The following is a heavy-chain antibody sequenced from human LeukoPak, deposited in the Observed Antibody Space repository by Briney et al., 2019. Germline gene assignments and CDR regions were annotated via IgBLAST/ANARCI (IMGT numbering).Heavy chain of an antibody. CDR1: GFTFTNYW. V-gene: IGHV3-48*01. CDR2: ISTSSTTK. J-gene: IGHJ5*01. Sequence: GGSLRLSCAASGFTFTNYWMNWVRQAPGKGPEWLSYISTSSTTKYYADSVKGRFTFSRDDAKNSLSLQMNSLRADDTAVYYCAKEMGYCTGGSCYRWFDSWGQGTLVTVSS. D-gene: IGHD2-15*01. CDR3: AKEMGYCTGGSCYRWFDS.